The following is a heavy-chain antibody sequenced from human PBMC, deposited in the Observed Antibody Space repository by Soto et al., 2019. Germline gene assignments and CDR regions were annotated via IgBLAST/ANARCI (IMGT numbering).Heavy chain of an antibody. CDR3: ARGVGFGYYYYHMDL. CDR2: IYYSGSA. Sequence: PSQSRSLTCTVSRDSVTSVSDYWSWIRQPPGKGLEWSGYIYYSGSADYNPSLGSRVTISIDTSKNQFSLKLTSVTAADTAVYYCARGVGFGYYYYHMDLWGQGTTVTVSS. V-gene: IGHV4-61*01. J-gene: IGHJ6*02. D-gene: IGHD3-10*01. CDR1: RDSVTSVSDY.